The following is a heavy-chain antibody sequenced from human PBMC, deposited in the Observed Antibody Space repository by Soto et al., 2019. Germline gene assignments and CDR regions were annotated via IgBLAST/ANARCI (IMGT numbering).Heavy chain of an antibody. D-gene: IGHD3-22*01. Sequence: QVQLVESGGGVVQPGRSLRLSCAASGFTFSGYGMHWVRQAPGKGLEWVAVIWYDGSNKYYADSVKGRFTISRDNSKNSLYLKMNSLRAEDTAVFYCARFRYYDSSAYVDYWGQGTLVTVSS. J-gene: IGHJ4*02. CDR1: GFTFSGYG. CDR2: IWYDGSNK. V-gene: IGHV3-33*01. CDR3: ARFRYYDSSAYVDY.